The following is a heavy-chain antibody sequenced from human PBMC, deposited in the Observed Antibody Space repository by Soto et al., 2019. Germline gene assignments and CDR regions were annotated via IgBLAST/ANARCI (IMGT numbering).Heavy chain of an antibody. CDR1: GLTFSSYA. J-gene: IGHJ4*02. CDR3: AKGLVEMATISIFDY. D-gene: IGHD5-12*01. CDR2: ISGSGGST. Sequence: EVQLLESGGGLVQPGGSLSLSCAASGLTFSSYALSWVRQAPGKGLEWVSVISGSGGSTYYADSVKGRFTISRDNSKNTLYLQMNSLRAEDTAVYYCAKGLVEMATISIFDYWGQGTLVTVSS. V-gene: IGHV3-23*01.